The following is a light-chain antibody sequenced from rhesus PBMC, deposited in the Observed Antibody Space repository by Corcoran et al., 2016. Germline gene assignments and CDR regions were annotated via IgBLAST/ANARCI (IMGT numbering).Light chain of an antibody. CDR1: QSVSSS. CDR3: RQHSDWPYT. V-gene: IGKV3-24*01. CDR2: GAS. Sequence: EVVMTQSPATLSLSPGARATLSCRASQSVSSSLAWYQHKPGQAPRILIYGASSRAPGIPDRFSGSGSGTDFTLTISSLEPEDVAVYYCRQHSDWPYTFGQGTKVEIK. J-gene: IGKJ2*01.